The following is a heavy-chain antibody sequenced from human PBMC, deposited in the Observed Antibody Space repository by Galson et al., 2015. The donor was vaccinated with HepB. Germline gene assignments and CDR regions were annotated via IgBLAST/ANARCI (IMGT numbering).Heavy chain of an antibody. Sequence: SLRLSCAASGFTFSSYAMHWVRQAPGKGLEWVAVISYDGSNKYYADSVKGRFTISRDNSKNTLYLQMNSLRAEDTAVYYCARDHNDDFWSGYSLYYYYGMDVWGQGTTVTVSS. CDR3: ARDHNDDFWSGYSLYYYYGMDV. CDR1: GFTFSSYA. J-gene: IGHJ6*02. V-gene: IGHV3-30-3*01. CDR2: ISYDGSNK. D-gene: IGHD3-3*01.